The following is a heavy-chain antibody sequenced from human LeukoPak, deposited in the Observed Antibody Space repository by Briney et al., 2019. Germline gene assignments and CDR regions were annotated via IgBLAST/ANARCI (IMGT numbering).Heavy chain of an antibody. CDR2: VSYNGRNK. J-gene: IGHJ4*02. V-gene: IGHV3-30*03. CDR3: ARDGDSVRGAFYYFDY. D-gene: IGHD3-10*01. Sequence: GGSLRLSCAGSGFTFSSYGMHWVRQAPGKGLEWVAFVSYNGRNKYYADSVKGRFTISRDNAKNSLYLQMNSLRAEDTAVYCCARDGDSVRGAFYYFDYWGQGTLVTVSS. CDR1: GFTFSSYG.